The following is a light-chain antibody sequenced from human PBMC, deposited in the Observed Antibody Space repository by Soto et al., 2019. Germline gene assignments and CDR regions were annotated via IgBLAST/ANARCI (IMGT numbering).Light chain of an antibody. CDR3: QQYNSYSAE. J-gene: IGKJ1*01. Sequence: DTQLTQPLNTLSRSVRDRGTITWRASQTISSWLAWYQQKPGKAPKLLIYKASTLKSGVPSRFSGSGSGTEFTLTISSLQPDDFATYYCQQYNSYSAEFGQGTKVAIK. V-gene: IGKV1-5*03. CDR2: KAS. CDR1: QTISSW.